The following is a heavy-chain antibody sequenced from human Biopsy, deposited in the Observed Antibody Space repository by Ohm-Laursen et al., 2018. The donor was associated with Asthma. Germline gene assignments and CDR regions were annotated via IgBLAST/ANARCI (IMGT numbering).Heavy chain of an antibody. Sequence: SVKVSCKSFGGTFNTYVISWVRQAPGQGLEWMGGISSAFGTTTYPQKFQDRVTITADDSTSTVYMKLSSLRSEDTAVYYCARKAGSCISRTCYSLDFWGQGTLVTVSS. J-gene: IGHJ4*02. V-gene: IGHV1-69*13. CDR3: ARKAGSCISRTCYSLDF. CDR2: ISSAFGTT. D-gene: IGHD2-2*01. CDR1: GGTFNTYV.